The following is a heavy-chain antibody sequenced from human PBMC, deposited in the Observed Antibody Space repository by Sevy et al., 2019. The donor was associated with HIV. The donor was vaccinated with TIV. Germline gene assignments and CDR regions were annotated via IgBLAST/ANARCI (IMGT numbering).Heavy chain of an antibody. V-gene: IGHV3-48*02. Sequence: GGSLRLSCAASGFRFRDYRMNWVRQAPGKGLEWVSYITSSSNTINYADSVKGRFTISRDNGMNSLYLQINSLRHEDTAVYYCARDRGRGEVALDLWGQGPLVTVSS. CDR2: ITSSSNTI. D-gene: IGHD3-10*01. CDR1: GFRFRDYR. J-gene: IGHJ5*02. CDR3: ARDRGRGEVALDL.